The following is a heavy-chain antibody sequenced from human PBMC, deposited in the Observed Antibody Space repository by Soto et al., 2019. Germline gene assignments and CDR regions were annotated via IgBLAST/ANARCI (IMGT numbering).Heavy chain of an antibody. CDR3: AKGVLIGYLIT. V-gene: IGHV1-69*13. D-gene: IGHD1-1*01. J-gene: IGHJ5*02. Sequence: ASVKVSCKASGGTLSSYAISWVRQAPGQGLEWMGGIIPILGTINYAQKFQGRVTITADESTSTAYMELSSLRSEDTAMYYCAKGVLIGYLITWGQGTLVTVSS. CDR2: IIPILGTI. CDR1: GGTLSSYA.